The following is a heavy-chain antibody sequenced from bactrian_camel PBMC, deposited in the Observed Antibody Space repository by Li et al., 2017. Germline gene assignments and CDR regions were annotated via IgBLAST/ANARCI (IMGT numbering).Heavy chain of an antibody. CDR3: AGSIGPDVCSVVAENEYAH. Sequence: HVQLVESGGDSVQAGGSLILSCTPSKFMVADSDMGWFRQAPGKERESVATIGSTGSITYADSVRGRFTITKDNAGNTVYLQMTSLKPEDTAMYYCAGSIGPDVCSVVAENEYAHWGQGTQVTVS. D-gene: IGHD7*01. V-gene: IGHV3S63*01. J-gene: IGHJ4*01. CDR2: IGSTGSI. CDR1: KFMVADSD.